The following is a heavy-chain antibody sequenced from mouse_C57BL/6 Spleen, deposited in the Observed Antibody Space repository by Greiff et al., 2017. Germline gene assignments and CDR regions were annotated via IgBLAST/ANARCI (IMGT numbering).Heavy chain of an antibody. J-gene: IGHJ3*01. Sequence: VQLQQSGAELARPGASVKLSCKASGYTFTSYGISWVKQRPGQGLEWIGEIYPRSGNTYYNEKFKGKATLTADKSSSTAYMELRSLTSEDSAVYFCVREEYYGISSFAYWGQGTLVTVSA. D-gene: IGHD1-1*01. CDR3: VREEYYGISSFAY. V-gene: IGHV1-81*01. CDR1: GYTFTSYG. CDR2: IYPRSGNT.